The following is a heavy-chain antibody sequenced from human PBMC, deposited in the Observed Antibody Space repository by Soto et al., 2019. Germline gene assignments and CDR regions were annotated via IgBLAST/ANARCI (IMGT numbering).Heavy chain of an antibody. CDR1: XXXXXXYX. CDR3: XXGXXGWETY. Sequence: EVQLMESGGGLVQPGGSLRLSXXXXXXXXXXYXXHXXRXXXGKGLVWVSRINSDGSSTTYADSVKGRFTISRDNAKNTLYLQMNSLRAEDXXVXYXXXGXXGWETYWGQGTLVTVSS. D-gene: IGHD6-19*01. CDR2: INSDGSST. J-gene: IGHJ4*02. V-gene: IGHV3-74*01.